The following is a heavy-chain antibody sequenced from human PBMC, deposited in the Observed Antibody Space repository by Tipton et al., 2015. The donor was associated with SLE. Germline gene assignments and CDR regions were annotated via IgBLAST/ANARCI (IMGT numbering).Heavy chain of an antibody. Sequence: PGLVKPSQTLSLTCAISGDSVSSNSAAWNWIRQSPSRGLELLGRTYYRSKWYNDYAVSVKSLITINPDTSKNQFSLQLNSVTPEDTAVYYCARESPLWFGTDAMHLWSKGTLITVSA. D-gene: IGHD3-10*01. V-gene: IGHV6-1*01. CDR2: TYYRSKWYN. CDR3: ARESPLWFGTDAMHL. J-gene: IGHJ3*01. CDR1: GDSVSSNSAA.